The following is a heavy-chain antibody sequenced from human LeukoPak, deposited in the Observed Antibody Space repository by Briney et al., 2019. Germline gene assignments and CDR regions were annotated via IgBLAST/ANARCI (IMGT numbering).Heavy chain of an antibody. V-gene: IGHV3-20*04. CDR1: GFTFDDYR. CDR3: ARLATLGSRSDTSCYPPAFDY. D-gene: IGHD2-2*01. Sequence: GGSLRLSCAASGFTFDDYRMSWVRQAPGKGLEWVSGINWNGGSTGYADSVKGRFTISRDNAKNSLYLQMNSLRAEDTALYYCARLATLGSRSDTSCYPPAFDYWGQGNLVTVSS. J-gene: IGHJ4*02. CDR2: INWNGGST.